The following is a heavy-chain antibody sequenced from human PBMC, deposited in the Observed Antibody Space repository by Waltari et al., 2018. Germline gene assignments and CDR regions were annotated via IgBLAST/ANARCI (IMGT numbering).Heavy chain of an antibody. J-gene: IGHJ4*02. CDR2: IYYSGST. D-gene: IGHD3-10*01. CDR1: GGSISSHY. CDR3: ARFLYGSGSYYFDY. V-gene: IGHV4-59*11. Sequence: QVQLQESGPGLVKPSETLSLTCPVPGGSISSHYWSWIRQPPGKGLEWIGYIYYSGSTNYNPSLKSRVTISVDTSKNQFSLKLSSVTAADTAVYYCARFLYGSGSYYFDYWGQGTLVTVSS.